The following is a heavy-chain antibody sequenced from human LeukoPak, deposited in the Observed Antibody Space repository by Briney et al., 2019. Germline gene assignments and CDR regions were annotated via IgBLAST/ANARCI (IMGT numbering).Heavy chain of an antibody. Sequence: GRSLRLSCAASGFTFSSYAMHWVRQAPGKGLEWVAVISYDGSNKYYADSVKGRFTISRDNSKNTLYLQTNSLRAEDTAVYYCARDQDYYDSSGYIDYWGQGTLVTVSS. CDR3: ARDQDYYDSSGYIDY. J-gene: IGHJ4*02. CDR2: ISYDGSNK. V-gene: IGHV3-30-3*01. CDR1: GFTFSSYA. D-gene: IGHD3-22*01.